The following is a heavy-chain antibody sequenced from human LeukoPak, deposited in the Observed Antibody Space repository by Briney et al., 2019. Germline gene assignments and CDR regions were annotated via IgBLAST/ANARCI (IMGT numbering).Heavy chain of an antibody. CDR2: IYYSGST. CDR1: GASISSGGYS. J-gene: IGHJ6*04. Sequence: PSETLSLTCAVSGASISSGGYSWSWLRQPPGKGLEWFGYIYYSGSTYYNPCLKSRVTISVDTSKNQFSLKLSSVTAADTAMYYCARDQTIGWAVLRFLEWLNPDGMDVWGKGTTVTVSS. CDR3: ARDQTIGWAVLRFLEWLNPDGMDV. D-gene: IGHD3-3*01. V-gene: IGHV4-30-4*07.